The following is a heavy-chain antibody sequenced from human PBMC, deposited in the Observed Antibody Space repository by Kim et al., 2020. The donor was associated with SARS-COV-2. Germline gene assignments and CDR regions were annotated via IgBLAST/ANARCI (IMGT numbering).Heavy chain of an antibody. D-gene: IGHD2-21*02. Sequence: SVKGRFTISRDNSKNTLYLQMNSLRAEDTAVYYCARGWGYCGGDCYSVDYWGQGTLVTVSS. CDR3: ARGWGYCGGDCYSVDY. V-gene: IGHV3-30*07. J-gene: IGHJ4*02.